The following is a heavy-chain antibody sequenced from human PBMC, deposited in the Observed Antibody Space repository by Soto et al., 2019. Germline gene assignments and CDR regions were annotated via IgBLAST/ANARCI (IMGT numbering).Heavy chain of an antibody. V-gene: IGHV4-39*01. J-gene: IGHJ6*03. CDR2: INYSGST. Sequence: QLQLQESGPGLVKPSETLSLTCTVSGGSISSSTSYWGWIRQPPGKGLECIGSINYSGSTYYSPSLKSRVTISADTSKNQFSLKLSSVTAADTAVYYCARPVNYYYYYMDVWGKGTMVTVSS. CDR3: ARPVNYYYYYMDV. CDR1: GGSISSSTSY.